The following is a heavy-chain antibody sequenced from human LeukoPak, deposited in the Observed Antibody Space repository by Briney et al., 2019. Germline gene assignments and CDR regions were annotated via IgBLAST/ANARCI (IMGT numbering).Heavy chain of an antibody. CDR1: GYTFTSYG. J-gene: IGHJ4*02. CDR3: ARSIYCSGGSCYGEFDY. CDR2: ISAYNGNT. Sequence: ASVKVSCKASGYTFTSYGISWVRQAPGQGLEWMGWISAYNGNTNYAQKLQDRVTMTTDTSTSTAYMELRSLRSDDTAVYYCARSIYCSGGSCYGEFDYWGQGTLVTVSS. D-gene: IGHD2-15*01. V-gene: IGHV1-18*01.